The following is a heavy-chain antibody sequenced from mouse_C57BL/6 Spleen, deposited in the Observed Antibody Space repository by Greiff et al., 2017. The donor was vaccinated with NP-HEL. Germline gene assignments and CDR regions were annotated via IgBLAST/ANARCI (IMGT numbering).Heavy chain of an antibody. Sequence: EVKVVESEGGLVQPGSSMKLSCTASGFTFSDYYMAWVRQVPEKGLEWVANINYDGSSTYYLDSLKSRFIISRDNAKNILYLQMSSLKSEDTATYYCARSGYDGDFDYWGQGTTLTVSS. V-gene: IGHV5-16*01. CDR1: GFTFSDYY. CDR3: ARSGYDGDFDY. CDR2: INYDGSST. J-gene: IGHJ2*01. D-gene: IGHD2-2*01.